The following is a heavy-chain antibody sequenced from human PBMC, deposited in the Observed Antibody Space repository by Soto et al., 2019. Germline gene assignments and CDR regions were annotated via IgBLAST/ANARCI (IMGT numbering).Heavy chain of an antibody. J-gene: IGHJ4*02. Sequence: LRLSCAASGFTFSAYGMHWVRQAPGKGLERVAVISNDGNNKYHADSVKGRFTISRDNSKNTLYLQMNNLRAEDTAVYYCAKDSGRGSADYYFDYWGQGTLVTVSS. V-gene: IGHV3-30*18. CDR2: ISNDGNNK. CDR3: AKDSGRGSADYYFDY. D-gene: IGHD3-10*01. CDR1: GFTFSAYG.